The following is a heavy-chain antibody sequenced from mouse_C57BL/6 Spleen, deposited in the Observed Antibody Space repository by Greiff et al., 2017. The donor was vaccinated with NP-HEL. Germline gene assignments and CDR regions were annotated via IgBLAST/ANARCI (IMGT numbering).Heavy chain of an antibody. CDR2: INYDGSST. V-gene: IGHV5-16*01. J-gene: IGHJ1*03. CDR3: ARGGGRASYGYFDV. Sequence: EVKLVESEGGLVQPGSSMKLSCTASGFTFSDYYMAWVRQVPEKGLEWVANINYDGSSTYYLDSLKSRFIISRDNAKNILYLQMSSLKSEDTATYYCARGGGRASYGYFDVWGTGTTVTVSS. CDR1: GFTFSDYY. D-gene: IGHD3-3*01.